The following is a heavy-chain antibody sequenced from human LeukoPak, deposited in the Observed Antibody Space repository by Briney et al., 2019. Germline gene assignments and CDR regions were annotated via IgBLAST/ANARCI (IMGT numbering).Heavy chain of an antibody. CDR3: AIGHYRNIPG. J-gene: IGHJ4*02. CDR1: GFTVSSKY. Sequence: GGSLRLSCAASGFTVSSKYMNWVRQAPGKGLEWVSVIYTDDSTYYADSVRARFSISRDDSKNTLSLQMNSLRAEDTAVYYCAIGHYRNIPGWGQGTLVTVSS. D-gene: IGHD1/OR15-1a*01. CDR2: IYTDDST. V-gene: IGHV3-66*01.